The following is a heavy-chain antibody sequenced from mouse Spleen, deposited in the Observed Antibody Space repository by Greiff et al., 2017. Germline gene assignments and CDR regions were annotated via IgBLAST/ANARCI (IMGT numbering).Heavy chain of an antibody. CDR1: GYAFSSSW. CDR2: IYPGDGDT. D-gene: IGHD1-1*01. Sequence: QVQLKQSGPELVKPGASVKISCKASGYAFSSSWMNWVKQRPGKGLEWIGRIYPGDGDTNYNGKFKGKATLTADKSSSTAYMQLSSLTSEDSAVYFCARDYYGSRGGYWGQGTTVTVSS. CDR3: ARDYYGSRGGY. V-gene: IGHV1-82*01. J-gene: IGHJ2*01.